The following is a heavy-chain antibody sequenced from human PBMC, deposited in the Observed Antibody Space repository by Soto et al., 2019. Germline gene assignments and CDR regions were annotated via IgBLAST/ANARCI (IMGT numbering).Heavy chain of an antibody. CDR3: AKDQLIVGATGVDY. J-gene: IGHJ4*02. CDR2: ISYDGSNK. V-gene: IGHV3-30*18. CDR1: GFTFISYG. Sequence: GWSLRLSCASSGFTFISYGMHWVRQAPGKGLEWVAVISYDGSNKYYADSVKGRFTISRDNSKNTLYLQMNSLRAEDTAVYYCAKDQLIVGATGVDYWGQGTLVTVSS. D-gene: IGHD1-26*01.